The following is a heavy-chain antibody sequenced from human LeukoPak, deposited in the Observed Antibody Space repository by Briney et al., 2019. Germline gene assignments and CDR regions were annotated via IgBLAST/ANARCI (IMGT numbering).Heavy chain of an antibody. CDR1: GYTFTGYY. V-gene: IGHV1-2*02. D-gene: IGHD5-18*01. CDR3: ARDRKTAMVSGMDV. Sequence: GASVEVSCKASGYTFTGYYMHWVRQAPGQGLEWMGWINPNSGGTNYAQKFQGRVTMTRDTSISTAYMELSRLRSDDTAVYYCARDRKTAMVSGMDVWGQGTTVTVSS. J-gene: IGHJ6*02. CDR2: INPNSGGT.